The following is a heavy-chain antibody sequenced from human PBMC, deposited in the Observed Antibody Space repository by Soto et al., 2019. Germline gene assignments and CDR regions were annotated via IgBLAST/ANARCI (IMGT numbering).Heavy chain of an antibody. V-gene: IGHV3-21*01. D-gene: IGHD6-19*01. CDR2: ISISSSYI. Sequence: GGSLRFSCAASVFTFSSYSMNLVRQAPGKGLECVSSISISSSYIYYADSVKGRFTISRYNAKNSLYLQMNSLRAEETAVYYCAREAIDSSGWYGNWFDPWGKGSRVTVAS. CDR3: AREAIDSSGWYGNWFDP. J-gene: IGHJ5*02. CDR1: VFTFSSYS.